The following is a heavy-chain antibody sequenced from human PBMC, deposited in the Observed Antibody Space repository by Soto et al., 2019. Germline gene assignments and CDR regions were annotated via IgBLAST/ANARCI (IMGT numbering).Heavy chain of an antibody. CDR3: ARDGYNLGYFDY. J-gene: IGHJ4*02. Sequence: QLQLQESGSGLVKPSQTLSLTCAVSGGSISSGGYSWSWIRQPPGKGLEWIGYIFHSGTTYYNPSLKSRVTIAVDRSNNQFSQRLTSVTAADTAVYYCARDGYNLGYFDYWGQGTPVTVSS. CDR1: GGSISSGGYS. CDR2: IFHSGTT. D-gene: IGHD5-12*01. V-gene: IGHV4-30-2*01.